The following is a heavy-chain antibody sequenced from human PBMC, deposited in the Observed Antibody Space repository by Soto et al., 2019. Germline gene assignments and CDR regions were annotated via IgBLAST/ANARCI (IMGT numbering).Heavy chain of an antibody. CDR3: ASRKHYDILTGYYNRAYYYYMDV. J-gene: IGHJ6*03. V-gene: IGHV4-39*01. D-gene: IGHD3-9*01. CDR2: IYYSGST. CDR1: GGSISSSSYY. Sequence: SETLSLTCTVSGGSISSSSYYWGWIRQPPGKGLEWIGSIYYSGSTYYNPSLKSRVTISVDTSKNQFSLKLSSVTAADTAVYYCASRKHYDILTGYYNRAYYYYMDVWGKGPRSPSP.